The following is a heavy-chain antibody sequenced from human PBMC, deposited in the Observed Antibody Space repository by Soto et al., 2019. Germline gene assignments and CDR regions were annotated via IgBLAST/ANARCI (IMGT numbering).Heavy chain of an antibody. J-gene: IGHJ6*02. CDR3: AREFPITIFGVVTNYYYYYGMDV. V-gene: IGHV1-18*01. CDR2: ISAYNGNT. Sequence: ASGKVSCKASSYTFTSYGISWVRQAPGQGLEWMGWISAYNGNTNYAQKLQGRVTMTTDTSTSTAYMELRSLRSDDTAVYYCAREFPITIFGVVTNYYYYYGMDVWGQGTTVTVSS. CDR1: SYTFTSYG. D-gene: IGHD3-3*01.